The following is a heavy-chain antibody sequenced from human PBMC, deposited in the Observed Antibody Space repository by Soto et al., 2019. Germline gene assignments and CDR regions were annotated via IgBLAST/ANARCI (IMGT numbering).Heavy chain of an antibody. CDR1: GFTFSSYA. Sequence: SLRLSCAASGFTFSSYAIHWVRQAPGKGLEWVTVTSYDGSNKYYADSVRGRFTISRDNSKNTLYLQMNSLRAEDTAVYYCARDRSIAAADPFDYWGQGTLVTVS. V-gene: IGHV3-30*04. CDR2: TSYDGSNK. CDR3: ARDRSIAAADPFDY. D-gene: IGHD6-13*01. J-gene: IGHJ4*02.